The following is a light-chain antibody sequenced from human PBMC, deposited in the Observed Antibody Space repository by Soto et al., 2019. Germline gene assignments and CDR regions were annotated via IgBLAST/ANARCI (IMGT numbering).Light chain of an antibody. V-gene: IGLV2-8*01. CDR2: EVS. CDR1: SSDVGGYNY. CDR3: TSYAGSTSLGV. J-gene: IGLJ3*02. Sequence: QSVLTQPASASGSPGQSVTISCTGTSSDVGGYNYVSWYQQHPGKAPKLMIYEVSKRPSGVSDRFSGSKSGNTASLTVSGLQAEDEADYYCTSYAGSTSLGVLGGGTKVTVL.